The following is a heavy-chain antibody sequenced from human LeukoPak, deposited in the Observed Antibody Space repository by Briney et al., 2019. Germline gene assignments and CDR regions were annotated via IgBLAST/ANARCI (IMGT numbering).Heavy chain of an antibody. J-gene: IGHJ4*02. CDR3: AKWTRTTLFRGDRARFDS. D-gene: IGHD3-10*01. Sequence: GGSLRLSCAASGFIFNDYAMSWVRQAPGKGLECVSVISASGGKTYYADSVKGRFTISRDTSKTTISLQMNSLRVEDSAVYYCAKWTRTTLFRGDRARFDSWGQGTLVTVSS. CDR2: ISASGGKT. V-gene: IGHV3-23*01. CDR1: GFIFNDYA.